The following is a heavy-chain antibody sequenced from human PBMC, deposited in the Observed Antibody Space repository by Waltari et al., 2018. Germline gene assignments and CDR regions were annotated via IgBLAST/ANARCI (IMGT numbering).Heavy chain of an antibody. CDR1: GFTFDDYA. CDR3: AKAIVGATPYGAFDI. Sequence: EVQLVESGGGLVQPGRSLRLSCAASGFTFDDYAMHWVRQAPGKGLEWVSGISWNSGSIGDADSVKGRFTISRDNAKNSLYLQMNSLRAEDTALYYCAKAIVGATPYGAFDIWGQGTMVTVSS. J-gene: IGHJ3*02. D-gene: IGHD1-26*01. V-gene: IGHV3-9*01. CDR2: ISWNSGSI.